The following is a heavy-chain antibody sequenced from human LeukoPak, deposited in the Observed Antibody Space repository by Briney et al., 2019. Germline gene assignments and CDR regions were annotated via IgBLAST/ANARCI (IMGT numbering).Heavy chain of an antibody. Sequence: ASVKVSCKASGYTFTGYYMHWVRQAPGQGLEWMGWINPNSGGTNYAQKCQGRVTMTRDTSISTAYMELSSLRSDDTAVYYCARGVWLESYFDYWGQGTRVTVSS. CDR2: INPNSGGT. D-gene: IGHD6-19*01. CDR1: GYTFTGYY. J-gene: IGHJ4*02. CDR3: ARGVWLESYFDY. V-gene: IGHV1-2*02.